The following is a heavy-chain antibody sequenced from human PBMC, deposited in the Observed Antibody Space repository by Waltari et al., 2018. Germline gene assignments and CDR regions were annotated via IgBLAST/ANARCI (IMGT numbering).Heavy chain of an antibody. V-gene: IGHV4-38-2*01. J-gene: IGHJ4*02. Sequence: QVQLQESGPGLVKPSETLSLTCAAPGYSINTGYYWGWVRQPPGKGLEWIGTIYYSGNTFYNPSLKSRVTISLDTSKNQFSLKLSSVTAADTAVYSCARTGTGWFFDYWGQGALVSVSS. CDR3: ARTGTGWFFDY. D-gene: IGHD2-8*02. CDR2: IYYSGNT. CDR1: GYSINTGYY.